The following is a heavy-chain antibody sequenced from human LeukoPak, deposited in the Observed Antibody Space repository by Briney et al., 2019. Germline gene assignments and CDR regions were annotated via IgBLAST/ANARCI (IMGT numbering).Heavy chain of an antibody. CDR2: ISWNGAGI. Sequence: AGGSLRLSCAASGFTFDNHAMHWVRQPPGKGLEWVSGISWNGAGIVYADSVKGRFTISRDNARNSLFLQMNSLRAEDSAVYYCARGFGEDDHYYHAMDVWGRGTTVTVSS. CDR1: GFTFDNHA. CDR3: ARGFGEDDHYYHAMDV. J-gene: IGHJ6*02. V-gene: IGHV3-9*01. D-gene: IGHD3-10*01.